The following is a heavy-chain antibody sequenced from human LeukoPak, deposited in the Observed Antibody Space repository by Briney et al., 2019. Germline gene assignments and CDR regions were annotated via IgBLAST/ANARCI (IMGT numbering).Heavy chain of an antibody. Sequence: GASVKLSCKASGYTFTSYYMHWVRQAPGQGLEWMGIINPSGGSTSYAQKFQGRVTMTRDTSTSTVYMELSSLRSEDTAVYYCARALDYYDSSGYPDYWGQGTLVTVSS. CDR1: GYTFTSYY. CDR2: INPSGGST. D-gene: IGHD3-22*01. CDR3: ARALDYYDSSGYPDY. V-gene: IGHV1-46*03. J-gene: IGHJ4*02.